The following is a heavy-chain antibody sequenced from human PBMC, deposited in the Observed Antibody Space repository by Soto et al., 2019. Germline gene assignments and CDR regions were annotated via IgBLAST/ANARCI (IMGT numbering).Heavy chain of an antibody. V-gene: IGHV2-5*02. Sequence: QITLKESGPTLLKPTETLTLTCTFSEFSLSTSGVAVGWIRQPPGKALEWLALIYWDDDKRYSPSLKSRLTITKDTSKHQVVLTMTNLDPADTATYYCARGVPFDYWGQGPLVTVSS. J-gene: IGHJ4*02. CDR1: EFSLSTSGVA. D-gene: IGHD3-10*01. CDR3: ARGVPFDY. CDR2: IYWDDDK.